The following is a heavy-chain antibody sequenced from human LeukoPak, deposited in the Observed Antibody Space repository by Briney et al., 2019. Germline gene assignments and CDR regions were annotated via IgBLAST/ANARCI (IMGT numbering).Heavy chain of an antibody. CDR3: TTDRGAANCGGDCYAA. CDR1: GLNFRNDW. Sequence: GGSLRLSCAASGLNFRNDWMSWVRQAPGKGLEWVGRIKSKTYRETTDYAAPVKGRFTISRDDSKNTLYLQMSSLKSEDTAVYYCTTDRGAANCGGDCYAAWGQGTLVTGSS. V-gene: IGHV3-15*01. CDR2: IKSKTYRETT. D-gene: IGHD2-21*02. J-gene: IGHJ5*02.